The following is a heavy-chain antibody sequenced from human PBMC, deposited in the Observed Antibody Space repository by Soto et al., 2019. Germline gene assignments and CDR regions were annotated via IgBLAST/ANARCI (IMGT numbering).Heavy chain of an antibody. CDR2: IYYSGST. Sequence: SETLSLTCTVSGGSISSGGYYWSWIRQHPGKGLEWIGYIYYSGSTYYNPSLKSRVTISVDTSKNQFSLKLSSVTAADTAVYYCARGTQLLHAFDSWGQGTMVTGSS. CDR1: GGSISSGGYY. V-gene: IGHV4-31*03. D-gene: IGHD2-2*01. CDR3: ARGTQLLHAFDS. J-gene: IGHJ3*02.